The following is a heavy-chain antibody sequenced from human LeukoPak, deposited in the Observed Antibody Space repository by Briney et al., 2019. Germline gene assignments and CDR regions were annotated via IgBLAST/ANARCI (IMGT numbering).Heavy chain of an antibody. D-gene: IGHD2-21*01. CDR2: ISANGGST. Sequence: GGSLRLSCAASGFTFTSYAMNWVRQAPGKGLEWVSTISANGGSTYYADSVKGRLTISRADSKSTVYLQMDSLRAEDTATYYCGKGESFVFSMWGQGTMVTVSS. J-gene: IGHJ3*02. V-gene: IGHV3-23*01. CDR3: GKGESFVFSM. CDR1: GFTFTSYA.